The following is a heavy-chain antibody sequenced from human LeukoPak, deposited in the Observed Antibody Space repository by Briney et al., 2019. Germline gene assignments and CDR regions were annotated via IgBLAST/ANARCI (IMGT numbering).Heavy chain of an antibody. J-gene: IGHJ6*03. Sequence: PSVKVSCKASGGTFSSYAISWVRQAPGQGLEWMGGIIPIFGTANYAQKFQGRVTSTTDESTSTAYMELSSLRSEDTAVYYCARGYSGYDGYYYYMDVWGKGTTVTVSS. V-gene: IGHV1-69*05. D-gene: IGHD5-12*01. CDR3: ARGYSGYDGYYYYMDV. CDR2: IIPIFGTA. CDR1: GGTFSSYA.